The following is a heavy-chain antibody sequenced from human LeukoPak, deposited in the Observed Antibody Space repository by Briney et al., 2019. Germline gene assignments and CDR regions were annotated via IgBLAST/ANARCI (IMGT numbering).Heavy chain of an antibody. CDR1: GFTFSTYS. D-gene: IGHD2-15*01. V-gene: IGHV3-21*01. Sequence: GGSLRLSCAASGFTFSTYSMNWVRQAPGKGLEWVSPISSSSSYIYYADSVKGRFTISRDNAKNSLYLQMNSLRAEDTAVYYCARDEKGVVVPAIDYWGQGTLVTVSS. J-gene: IGHJ4*02. CDR3: ARDEKGVVVPAIDY. CDR2: ISSSSSYI.